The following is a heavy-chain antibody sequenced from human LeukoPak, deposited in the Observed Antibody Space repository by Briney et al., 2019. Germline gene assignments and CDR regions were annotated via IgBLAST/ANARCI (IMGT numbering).Heavy chain of an antibody. Sequence: SETLSLTCTVSGGSISSYYWSWIRQPAGKGLEWIGRIYTSGSTNYDPSLKSRVTMSVDTSKNQFSLKLSSVTAADTAVYYCARTPYSSTRGAFDIWGQGTMVTVSS. CDR3: ARTPYSSTRGAFDI. J-gene: IGHJ3*02. D-gene: IGHD4-11*01. CDR1: GGSISSYY. CDR2: IYTSGST. V-gene: IGHV4-4*07.